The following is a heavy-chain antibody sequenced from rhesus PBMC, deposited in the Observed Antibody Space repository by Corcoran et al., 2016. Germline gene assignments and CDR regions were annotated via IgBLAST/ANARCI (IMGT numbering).Heavy chain of an antibody. CDR1: GGSISDNYY. CDR2: IYGRSGRT. D-gene: IGHD4-29*01. CDR3: ARDYYGSNYLKYFEF. Sequence: QVQLQESGPGLVKPSETLSLTCAVSGGSISDNYYWNWIRQPPGKGLEWVGNIYGRSGRTLHNPAPKSRSTLLKDTSNNQVSLKRSSVTAAGTAGYYCARDYYGSNYLKYFEFWGQGALVTVSS. V-gene: IGHV4S9*01. J-gene: IGHJ1*01.